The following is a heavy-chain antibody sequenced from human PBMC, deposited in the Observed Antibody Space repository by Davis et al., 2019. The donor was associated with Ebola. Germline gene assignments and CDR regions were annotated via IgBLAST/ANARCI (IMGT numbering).Heavy chain of an antibody. J-gene: IGHJ6*02. CDR2: INHSGST. V-gene: IGHV4-34*01. Sequence: MPSETLSLTCAVYGGSFSGYYWSWIRQPPGKGLEWIGEINHSGSTNYNPSLKSRVTISVDTSKNQFSLKLSSVTAADTAVYYCARDGIQLRYYYYYYGMDVWGQGTTVTVSS. CDR1: GGSFSGYY. CDR3: ARDGIQLRYYYYYYGMDV. D-gene: IGHD5-18*01.